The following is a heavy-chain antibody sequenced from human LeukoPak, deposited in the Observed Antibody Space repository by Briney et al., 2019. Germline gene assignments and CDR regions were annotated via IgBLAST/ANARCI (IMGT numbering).Heavy chain of an antibody. CDR2: ISGSGGST. J-gene: IGHJ4*02. CDR1: GFTFSSYA. Sequence: PGGSLRLSCAASGFTFSSYAMSWVRQAPGKGLEWVSAISGSGGSTYYADSVKGRFTISRDNSKNTLYLQMNSLGAEDTAVYYCAKGYSSGWYDIPLDYWGQGTLVTVSS. CDR3: AKGYSSGWYDIPLDY. D-gene: IGHD6-19*01. V-gene: IGHV3-23*01.